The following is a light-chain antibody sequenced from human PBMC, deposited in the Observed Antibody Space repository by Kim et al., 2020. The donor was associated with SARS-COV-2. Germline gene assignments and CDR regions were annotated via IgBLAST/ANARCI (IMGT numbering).Light chain of an antibody. CDR1: QSVSSN. CDR2: GAS. Sequence: EIVVTQSPATLSLSPGERATLSCRASQSVSSNLAWYQQKPGQAPRLLIYGASTRATGIPARFSGSGSGTEFTLTISSLQAEDFAVYYCQQYNNWPPWTFGRGTKVDIK. V-gene: IGKV3-15*01. CDR3: QQYNNWPPWT. J-gene: IGKJ1*01.